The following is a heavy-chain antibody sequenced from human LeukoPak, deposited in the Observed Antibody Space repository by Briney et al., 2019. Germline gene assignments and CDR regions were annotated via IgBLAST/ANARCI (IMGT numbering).Heavy chain of an antibody. V-gene: IGHV4-4*07. CDR2: IYTSGST. Sequence: SETLSLTCTVSGGSISSYYWSWIRQPAGKGLEWIGRIYTSGSTNYNPSLKSRVTMSVDTSKNQFSLKLSSVTAADTAVYYCARELSYYDFWSGYYPGGFDPWGQGTLVTVSS. D-gene: IGHD3-3*01. CDR1: GGSISSYY. J-gene: IGHJ5*02. CDR3: ARELSYYDFWSGYYPGGFDP.